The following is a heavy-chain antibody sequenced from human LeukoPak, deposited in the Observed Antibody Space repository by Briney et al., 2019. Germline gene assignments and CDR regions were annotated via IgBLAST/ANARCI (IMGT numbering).Heavy chain of an antibody. J-gene: IGHJ5*02. CDR3: ARVRAAAGTDFDP. CDR2: IYYSGST. D-gene: IGHD6-13*01. V-gene: IGHV4-39*07. Sequence: WVRQVPGKGLEWIGSIYYSGSTYYNPSLKSRVTISVDTSKNQFSLKLSSVTAADTAVYYCARVRAAAGTDFDPWGQGTLVTVSS.